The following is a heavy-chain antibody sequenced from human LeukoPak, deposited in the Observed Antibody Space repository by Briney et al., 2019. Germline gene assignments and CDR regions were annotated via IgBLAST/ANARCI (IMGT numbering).Heavy chain of an antibody. D-gene: IGHD5-18*01. J-gene: IGHJ4*02. CDR3: ARDRTQTARDD. CDR2: ISTFNGNT. CDR1: GYIFNSYS. Sequence: GASVKVSCKTSGYIFNSYSISWVRQAPGQGLEWMGWISTFNGNTNTTQKFQGRVTMTTDTSTSTAYMELRSLRSDDTAIYYCARDRTQTARDDWAQEPLVTVPS. V-gene: IGHV1-18*01.